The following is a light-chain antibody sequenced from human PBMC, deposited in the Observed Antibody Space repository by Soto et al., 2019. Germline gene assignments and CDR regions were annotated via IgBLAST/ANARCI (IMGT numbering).Light chain of an antibody. J-gene: IGKJ4*01. CDR3: QQYDNLPPLT. CDR2: DAS. CDR1: QDISNY. V-gene: IGKV1-33*01. Sequence: DLQMTQSPSSLSASVGDRVTITCRASQDISNYLNWYQQKPGKAPKLLIYDASNLETGVPSRFSGSGSGTDFTFTISSLQPEDIATYYCQQYDNLPPLTFGGGTKVEIK.